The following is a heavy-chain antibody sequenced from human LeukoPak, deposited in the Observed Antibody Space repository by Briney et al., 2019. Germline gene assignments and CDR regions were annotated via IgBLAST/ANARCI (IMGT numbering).Heavy chain of an antibody. Sequence: GGSLRLSCAASGFIFSHYAMSWVRQAPGKGLEWVSAIVGRGSSTYYADSVKGRFTISRDNSKNTLYLQLNRLRAEDTAVYYCAKWGDYDILTGYYDSDYWGQGTLVTVSS. CDR2: IVGRGSST. CDR3: AKWGDYDILTGYYDSDY. CDR1: GFIFSHYA. V-gene: IGHV3-23*01. D-gene: IGHD3-9*01. J-gene: IGHJ4*02.